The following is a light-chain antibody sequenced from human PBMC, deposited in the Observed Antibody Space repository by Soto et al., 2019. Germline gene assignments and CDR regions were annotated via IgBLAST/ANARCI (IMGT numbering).Light chain of an antibody. CDR3: QQYDKFPYT. V-gene: IGKV1-33*01. J-gene: IGKJ2*01. CDR2: DAS. CDR1: QDITNF. Sequence: DIQMTQSPSSLSASIGDRVTITCQASQDITNFLNWYQQKPGKAPQLLIYDASSLKTGVPSRFSGSGSGTDFTLTISSLQPEDFATYYCQQYDKFPYTFGQGTKVEIK.